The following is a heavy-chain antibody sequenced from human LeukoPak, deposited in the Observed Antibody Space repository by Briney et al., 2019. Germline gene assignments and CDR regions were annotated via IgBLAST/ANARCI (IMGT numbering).Heavy chain of an antibody. Sequence: ASVKVSCKASGYTFTGYYMHWVRQAPGQGLEWMGWINPNSGGTNYAQKFQGRVTMTRDTSISTAYMELSRLRSDDTAVCYCARDQGYSGYDSEHYFDYWGQGTLVTVSS. D-gene: IGHD5-12*01. CDR3: ARDQGYSGYDSEHYFDY. CDR2: INPNSGGT. CDR1: GYTFTGYY. J-gene: IGHJ4*02. V-gene: IGHV1-2*02.